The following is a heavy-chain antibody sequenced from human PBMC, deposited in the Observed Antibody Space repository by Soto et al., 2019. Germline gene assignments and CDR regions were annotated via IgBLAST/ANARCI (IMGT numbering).Heavy chain of an antibody. CDR2: IRSKANSYAT. D-gene: IGHD3-10*01. Sequence: GGSLRLSCAASGFTFSGSAMHWVRQASGKGLEWVGRIRSKANSYATAYAASVKGRFTISRDDSKNRAYLQINSLKTEDTAVYYCSARICYYGMDVWGQGTTVTVSS. CDR1: GFTFSGSA. CDR3: SARICYYGMDV. J-gene: IGHJ6*02. V-gene: IGHV3-73*01.